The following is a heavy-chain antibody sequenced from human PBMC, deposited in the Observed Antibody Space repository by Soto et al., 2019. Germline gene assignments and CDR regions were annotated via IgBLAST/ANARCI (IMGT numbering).Heavy chain of an antibody. J-gene: IGHJ3*02. Sequence: PGESLKISCKGSGYSFTSYWIVWVRQMPVKGLEFMGMIYPFYSDARYSPSFQGHVTVSSYNSISTSYLQLSSLKASDTAMYYFSRLDSYYYDSSVGAFDIWGQGKMVTVS. V-gene: IGHV5-51*01. CDR2: IYPFYSDA. CDR3: SRLDSYYYDSSVGAFDI. CDR1: GYSFTSYW. D-gene: IGHD3-22*01.